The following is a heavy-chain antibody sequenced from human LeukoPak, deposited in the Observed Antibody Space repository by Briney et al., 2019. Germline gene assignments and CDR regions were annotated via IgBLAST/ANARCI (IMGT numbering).Heavy chain of an antibody. Sequence: GGSLRLSCAASGLRFGTYNMNWVRQAPGKGLEWVSYISSSSSTIYYADSVKGRFTISRDSAKDSLYLQMNSLRAEDTAVYYCARDPGLSGYYFDYWGQGTLVSVSS. CDR3: ARDPGLSGYYFDY. CDR2: ISSSSSTI. J-gene: IGHJ4*02. CDR1: GLRFGTYN. D-gene: IGHD3-22*01. V-gene: IGHV3-48*01.